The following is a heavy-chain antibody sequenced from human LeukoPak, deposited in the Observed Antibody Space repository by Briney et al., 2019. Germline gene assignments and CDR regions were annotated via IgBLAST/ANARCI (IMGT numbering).Heavy chain of an antibody. CDR1: GFTFRSYA. D-gene: IGHD3-10*01. CDR2: ISNSGGTT. CDR3: AKGSGRGDPFDI. V-gene: IGHV3-23*01. J-gene: IGHJ3*02. Sequence: PGGSLRLSCAASGFTFRSYAMSWVRQAPGKGLEWVSAISNSGGTTYYADSVRGRFTISRDNSKNTLSLQMNSLRAEDTAVYYCAKGSGRGDPFDIWGRGTMVTVSS.